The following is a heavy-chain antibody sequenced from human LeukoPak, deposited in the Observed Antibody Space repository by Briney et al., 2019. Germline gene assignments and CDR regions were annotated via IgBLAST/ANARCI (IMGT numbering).Heavy chain of an antibody. Sequence: PSETLSLTCTVSGGSISSSSYYWGWIRQPPGKGLVWIGSNYYSGSTYYNPSLKSRVTISVDTSKNQFSLKLSSVTAADTAVYYCATTGKHYYGSGSYFRTYAFDIWGQGTMVTVSS. CDR3: ATTGKHYYGSGSYFRTYAFDI. V-gene: IGHV4-39*01. D-gene: IGHD3-10*01. CDR2: NYYSGST. CDR1: GGSISSSSYY. J-gene: IGHJ3*02.